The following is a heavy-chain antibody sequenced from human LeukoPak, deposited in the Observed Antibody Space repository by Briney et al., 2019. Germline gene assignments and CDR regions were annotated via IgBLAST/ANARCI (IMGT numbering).Heavy chain of an antibody. V-gene: IGHV4-39*02. CDR2: IYFSGST. CDR3: ARDYGGNSYYFDY. Sequence: SETLSLTCTVSGDSIRSRSYYWGWIRQPPGKGLEWIGSIYFSGSTYYNPSLQSRVTISVDTSKNQFSLKLTSVTAAGTAVYYCARDYGGNSYYFDYWGQGTLATVSS. CDR1: GDSIRSRSYY. D-gene: IGHD4-23*01. J-gene: IGHJ4*02.